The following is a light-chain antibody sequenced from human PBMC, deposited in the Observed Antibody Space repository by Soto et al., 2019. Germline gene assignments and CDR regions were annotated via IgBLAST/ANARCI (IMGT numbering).Light chain of an antibody. CDR3: SSYTSSRSYV. V-gene: IGLV2-14*01. CDR2: NVT. CDR1: SSDVGGYNY. J-gene: IGLJ1*01. Sequence: QSVLTQPASASGSPGQSITISCTGTSSDVGGYNYVSWYQQHPGKAPQLMIYNVTNRPSGVSNLFSGSKSGNTASLTISGLQAEDEADDYCSSYTSSRSYVFGIGTKVTVL.